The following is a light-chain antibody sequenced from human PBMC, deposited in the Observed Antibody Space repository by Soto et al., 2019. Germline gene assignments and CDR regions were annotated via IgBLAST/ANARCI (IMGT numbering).Light chain of an antibody. CDR2: DAS. V-gene: IGKV3-11*01. CDR3: QQRSDWPVT. J-gene: IGKJ3*01. Sequence: EIVLTQSPATLSLSPGERATLSCRASQSVRTSLAWYQQKPDQEPRLLIYDASNRATGIPARFSGSGSGTDFTLTISRLEPEYFAVYYCQQRSDWPVTFGPGTKVDNK. CDR1: QSVRTS.